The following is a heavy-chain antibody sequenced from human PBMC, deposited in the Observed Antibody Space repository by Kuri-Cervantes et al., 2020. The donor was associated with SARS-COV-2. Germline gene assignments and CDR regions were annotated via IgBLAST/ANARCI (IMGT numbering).Heavy chain of an antibody. D-gene: IGHD5-18*01. V-gene: IGHV3-66*02. CDR3: ARDTGGYLGY. CDR1: GFTFSSYS. CDR2: IYSGGST. J-gene: IGHJ4*02. Sequence: GGSLRLSCAASGFTFSSYSMHWVRQAPGKGLVWVSVIYSGGSTYYADSVKGRFTISRDNSKNTLYLQMNSLRAEDTAVYYCARDTGGYLGYWGQGTLVTVSS.